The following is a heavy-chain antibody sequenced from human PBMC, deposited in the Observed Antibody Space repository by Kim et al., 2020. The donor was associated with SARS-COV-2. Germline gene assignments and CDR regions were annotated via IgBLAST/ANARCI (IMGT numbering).Heavy chain of an antibody. CDR1: GFTVNYNY. D-gene: IGHD6-13*01. V-gene: IGHV3-53*03. Sequence: GRSLRLSCVASGFTVNYNYMTWVRQPPGKGLEWVSLIYAIGTTYYADSVKGRFTISTDNSKSTIYLQMSSLRAEDTAVYYCARDEVTAAKTIHWGQGTLVTVSS. J-gene: IGHJ4*02. CDR2: IYAIGTT. CDR3: ARDEVTAAKTIH.